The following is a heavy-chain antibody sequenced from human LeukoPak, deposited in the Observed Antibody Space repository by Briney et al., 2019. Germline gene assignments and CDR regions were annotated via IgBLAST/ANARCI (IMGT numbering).Heavy chain of an antibody. J-gene: IGHJ4*02. CDR1: GYAFTGYY. CDR3: ARVATRQYSYAAY. V-gene: IGHV1-2*02. Sequence: ASVKVSCKASGYAFTGYYMHWVRQAPGQGLEWMGWINPNSGGTNYAQKFQGRVTMTRDTSISTAYMELSRLRSDDTAVYYCARVATRQYSYAAYWGQGTLVTVSS. CDR2: INPNSGGT. D-gene: IGHD5-18*01.